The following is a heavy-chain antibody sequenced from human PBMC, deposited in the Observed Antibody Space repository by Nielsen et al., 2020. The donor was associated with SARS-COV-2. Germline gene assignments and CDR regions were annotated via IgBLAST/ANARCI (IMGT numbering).Heavy chain of an antibody. J-gene: IGHJ5*01. Sequence: SVKVSCKASGATFSNYTITWVRQAPGQGLEWMGGVIPIFGTPNYAQKFLGRVTITADKSTNTAYMELTSLRPEDTAVYYCASQRVRGGSYRYVDSWGQGTLVTVSS. CDR2: VIPIFGTP. D-gene: IGHD3-16*02. V-gene: IGHV1-69*06. CDR1: GATFSNYT. CDR3: ASQRVRGGSYRYVDS.